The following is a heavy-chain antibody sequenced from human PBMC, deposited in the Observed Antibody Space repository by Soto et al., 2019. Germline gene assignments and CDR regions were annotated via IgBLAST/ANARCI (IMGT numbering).Heavy chain of an antibody. CDR3: ARDQQRYGSYYGMDV. Sequence: SETLSLTCTVSGGSISSYYWSWIRQPPGKGLEWIGYIYYSGSTNYNPSLKSRVTISVDTSKNQFSLKLSSVTAADTAVYYCARDQQRYGSYYGMDVWGQGTTVTVSS. CDR1: GGSISSYY. D-gene: IGHD5-18*01. J-gene: IGHJ6*02. V-gene: IGHV4-59*01. CDR2: IYYSGST.